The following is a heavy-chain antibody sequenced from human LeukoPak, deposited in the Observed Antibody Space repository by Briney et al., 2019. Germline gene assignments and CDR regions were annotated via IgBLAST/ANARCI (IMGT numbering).Heavy chain of an antibody. D-gene: IGHD5-12*01. V-gene: IGHV1-46*01. CDR3: ARVSGYHWESSYDY. CDR2: INPSGGTT. J-gene: IGHJ4*02. Sequence: ASVKVSCKASGYTFTSYYMHWVRQAPGQGLEWMGIINPSGGTTNYAQKFRGRVTMTRDMSTSTVYMELSSLRSEDTAVYYCARVSGYHWESSYDYWGQGTLVTVSS. CDR1: GYTFTSYY.